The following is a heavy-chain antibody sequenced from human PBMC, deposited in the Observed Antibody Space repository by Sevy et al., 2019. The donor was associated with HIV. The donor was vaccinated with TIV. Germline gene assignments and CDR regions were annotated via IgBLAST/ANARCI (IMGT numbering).Heavy chain of an antibody. Sequence: ASVKVSCKASGYTFTSYAIHWVRQAPGQRLEWMGWINPGYGNTKYSQKFQGRVTITRDTSARTTYMELSSPRAEDTAVYYCAGSVIPTANFDYWGRGTLVTVSS. V-gene: IGHV1-3*01. D-gene: IGHD2-2*01. CDR1: GYTFTSYA. CDR3: AGSVIPTANFDY. CDR2: INPGYGNT. J-gene: IGHJ4*02.